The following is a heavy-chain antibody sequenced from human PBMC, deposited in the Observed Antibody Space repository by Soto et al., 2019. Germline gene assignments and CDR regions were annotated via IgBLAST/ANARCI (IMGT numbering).Heavy chain of an antibody. V-gene: IGHV3-21*01. CDR1: GFTFSSYS. Sequence: EVQLVESGGGLVKPGGSLRLSCAASGFTFSSYSMNWVRQAPGKGLEWVSSISSSSSYIYYADSVKGRFTISRDNANNSLYLQMNSLRAEDTAVYYCARVKWMATGYFDYWGQGTLVTVSS. CDR3: ARVKWMATGYFDY. J-gene: IGHJ4*02. D-gene: IGHD5-12*01. CDR2: ISSSSSYI.